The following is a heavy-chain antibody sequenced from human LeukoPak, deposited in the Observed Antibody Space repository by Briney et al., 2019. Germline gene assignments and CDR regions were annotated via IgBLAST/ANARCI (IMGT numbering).Heavy chain of an antibody. CDR1: GFTFSSYA. Sequence: PGGSLRLSCAASGFTFSSYAMHWVRQAPGKGLEWVAVISYDGSNKYYADSVKGRFTISRDNSKNTLYLQMNSLRAEDTAVYDCAREGTYYYYMDVWDKGTTVTVSS. D-gene: IGHD1-1*01. J-gene: IGHJ6*03. CDR2: ISYDGSNK. CDR3: AREGTYYYYMDV. V-gene: IGHV3-30*01.